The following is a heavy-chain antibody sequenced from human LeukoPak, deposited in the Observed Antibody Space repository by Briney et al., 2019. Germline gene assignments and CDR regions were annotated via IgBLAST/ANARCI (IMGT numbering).Heavy chain of an antibody. CDR2: MSPSGGT. CDR1: GASIRSYY. V-gene: IGHV4-4*07. D-gene: IGHD6-25*01. CDR3: ARGSGDAFDI. Sequence: PSETLSLTCTVSGASIRSYYWSWIRQPAGKGLEWIGRMSPSGGTNYSPSLKGRLTMSVDTSKNLLSLKLSSVTAADTAVYCCARGSGDAFDIWGQGTMVTVSS. J-gene: IGHJ3*02.